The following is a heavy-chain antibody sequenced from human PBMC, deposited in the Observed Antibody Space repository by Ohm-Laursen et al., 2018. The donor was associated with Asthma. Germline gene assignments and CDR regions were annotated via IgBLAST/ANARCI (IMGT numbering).Heavy chain of an antibody. CDR1: GFTFGDYA. J-gene: IGHJ4*02. D-gene: IGHD2-2*01. CDR3: TRVYPGYCSSTSCRHAVGY. V-gene: IGHV3-49*03. Sequence: RSLRLSCAASGFTFGDYAMSWFRQAPGKGLEWVGFIRSKAYGGTTEYAASVKGRFTISRDDSKSIAYLQMNSLKTEDTAVYYCTRVYPGYCSSTSCRHAVGYWGQGTLVTVSS. CDR2: IRSKAYGGTT.